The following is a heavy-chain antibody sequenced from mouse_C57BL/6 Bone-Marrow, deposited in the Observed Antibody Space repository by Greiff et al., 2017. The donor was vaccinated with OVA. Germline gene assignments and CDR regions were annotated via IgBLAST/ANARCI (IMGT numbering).Heavy chain of an antibody. V-gene: IGHV1-69*01. D-gene: IGHD4-1*01. CDR2: IDPPDSYT. CDR1: GYTFTSYW. CDR3: ARELGLAMDY. Sequence: QVQLQQPGAELVMPGASVQLSCKASGYTFTSYWMHWVKQRPGQGLEWIGEIDPPDSYTNYNQKFKGKSTLTVDKSSSTAYMQLSSLTSEASAVYYCARELGLAMDYWGQGTSVTVSS. J-gene: IGHJ4*01.